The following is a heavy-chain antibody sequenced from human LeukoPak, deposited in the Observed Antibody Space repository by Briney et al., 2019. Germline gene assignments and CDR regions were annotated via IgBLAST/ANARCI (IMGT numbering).Heavy chain of an antibody. CDR2: VYTTGTT. V-gene: IGHV4-4*07. D-gene: IGHD5-12*01. J-gene: IGHJ4*02. CDR1: GGSISNYY. CDR3: ARGPSGYHNT. Sequence: SETLSLTCTVSGGSISNYYWTWIRQPAGKGLEWIGRVYTTGTTNYNPSLKSRVTMSVDTSENQFSLKLSSVTAADTAVYYCARGPSGYHNTGGQGTLVTVSS.